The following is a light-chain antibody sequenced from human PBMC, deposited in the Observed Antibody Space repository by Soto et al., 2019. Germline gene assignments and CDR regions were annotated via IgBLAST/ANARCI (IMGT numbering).Light chain of an antibody. J-gene: IGKJ5*01. V-gene: IGKV2D-29*02. Sequence: DVVMTQTPLSLSVAPGQPAAISCKPSQSLLHITGETFLFWYLQKPGQSPQLLIYEVSTRVSGVPDRFSGSGSGTDFTLEISRVETDDVGIYYCMQSTQLPPTFGQGPRLEI. CDR2: EVS. CDR3: MQSTQLPPT. CDR1: QSLLHITGETF.